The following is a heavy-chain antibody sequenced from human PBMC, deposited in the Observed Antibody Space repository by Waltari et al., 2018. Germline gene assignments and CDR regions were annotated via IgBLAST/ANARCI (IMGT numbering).Heavy chain of an antibody. J-gene: IGHJ3*01. CDR2: IRLDGKKI. CDR1: GFIFSSHG. Sequence: VQLLESGGGVVQPGGSLRLSCAASGFIFSSHGMHWVRQIPGKGLEWVGFIRLDGKKIFDADSVRGRFSISRDNSDNMVFLQMNSLRPEDSGVYYCAKDGDYSLTEYDAFDVWGQGTVVTVSP. V-gene: IGHV3-30*02. D-gene: IGHD4-17*01. CDR3: AKDGDYSLTEYDAFDV.